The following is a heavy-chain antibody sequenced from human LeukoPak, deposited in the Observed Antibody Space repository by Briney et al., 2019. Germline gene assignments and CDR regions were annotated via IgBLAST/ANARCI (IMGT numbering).Heavy chain of an antibody. J-gene: IGHJ4*02. CDR2: IKRKTDGGTT. V-gene: IGHV3-15*07. Sequence: PGGSLRLSCAASGISFRSYGMHWVRQAPGRGLEWVGRIKRKTDGGTTDYAAPVKGRFTISRDDSINTLYLQMNSLKTEDTAVYYCTTDENSYSSSSEGFDYWGQGTLVTVSS. CDR1: GISFRSYG. D-gene: IGHD6-13*01. CDR3: TTDENSYSSSSEGFDY.